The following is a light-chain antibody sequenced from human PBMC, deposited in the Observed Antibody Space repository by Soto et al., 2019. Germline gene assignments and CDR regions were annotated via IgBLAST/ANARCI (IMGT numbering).Light chain of an antibody. V-gene: IGKV3D-15*01. CDR3: QQYNNWPIT. Sequence: EIVMTQSPATLCVSPGERANISCRASQSVSRNLAWYQQKPGQAPRLRMYDASTRATGTPARFSGSGTGTKFTLSISSLQPEDFAVYSCQQYNNWPITFGQGTRLEIK. J-gene: IGKJ5*01. CDR2: DAS. CDR1: QSVSRN.